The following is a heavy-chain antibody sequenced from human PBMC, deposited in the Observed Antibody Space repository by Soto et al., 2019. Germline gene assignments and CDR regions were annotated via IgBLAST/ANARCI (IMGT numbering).Heavy chain of an antibody. J-gene: IGHJ6*02. CDR3: ATDPWWFNYGTWDYNYYGLDV. CDR1: GFTFSSYS. V-gene: IGHV3-21*01. Sequence: GGSLRLSCAASGFTFSSYSMNWVRQAPGKGLEWVSSISSSSSYIYYADSVKGRFTIFRDNAKNSLYLQMNSLRAEDTAVYYCATDPWWFNYGTWDYNYYGLDVWGQGTTVTVSS. D-gene: IGHD2-8*02. CDR2: ISSSSSYI.